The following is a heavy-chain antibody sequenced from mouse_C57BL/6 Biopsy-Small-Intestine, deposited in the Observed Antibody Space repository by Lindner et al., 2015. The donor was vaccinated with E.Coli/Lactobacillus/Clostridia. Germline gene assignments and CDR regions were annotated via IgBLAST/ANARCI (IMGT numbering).Heavy chain of an antibody. J-gene: IGHJ2*01. CDR2: IYPRSGNT. CDR3: ARRTGYYFDY. V-gene: IGHV1-81*01. CDR1: GYTFTSYG. D-gene: IGHD4-1*01. Sequence: VQLQESGAELVKPGASVKLSCKASGYTFTSYGINWVKQRTGQGLEWIGEIYPRSGNTYYNEKFKGKATLTADKSSSTAYMELRSLTSEDSAVYFCARRTGYYFDYWGQGTTLTVSS.